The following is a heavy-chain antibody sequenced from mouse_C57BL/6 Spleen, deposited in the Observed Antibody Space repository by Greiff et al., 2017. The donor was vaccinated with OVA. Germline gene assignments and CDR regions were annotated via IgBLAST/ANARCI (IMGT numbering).Heavy chain of an antibody. CDR3: AKSRGYDGYHCDY. Sequence: QVQLQQSGTELVKPGASVKLSCKASGYTFTSYWMHWVKQRPGQGLEWIGNINPSNGGTNYNEKFKSKATLTVDKSSSTAYMQLSSLTSAETAVYYCAKSRGYDGYHCDYWGQGTTLTVSS. CDR2: INPSNGGT. D-gene: IGHD2-3*01. J-gene: IGHJ2*01. CDR1: GYTFTSYW. V-gene: IGHV1-53*01.